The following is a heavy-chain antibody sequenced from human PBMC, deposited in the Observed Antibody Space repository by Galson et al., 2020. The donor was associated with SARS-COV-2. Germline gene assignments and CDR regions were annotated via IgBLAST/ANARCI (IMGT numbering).Heavy chain of an antibody. D-gene: IGHD3-22*01. Sequence: EWIGEINHSGSTNYNPSLKSRVTISVDTSKNQFSLKLSSVTAADTAVYYCARVPTYYYDSSGYYYSYYYYYYMDVWGKGTTVTISS. V-gene: IGHV4-34*01. J-gene: IGHJ6*03. CDR2: INHSGST. CDR3: ARVPTYYYDSSGYYYSYYYYYYMDV.